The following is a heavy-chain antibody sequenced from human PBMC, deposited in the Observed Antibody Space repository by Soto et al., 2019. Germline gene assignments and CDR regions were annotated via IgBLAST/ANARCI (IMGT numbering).Heavy chain of an antibody. D-gene: IGHD6-13*01. CDR1: GYTFTIYA. J-gene: IGHJ4*02. Sequence: ASVKVSCKASGYTFTIYAMHWVLQAPGQRLEWMGWINAGSGNTKYSQKFQGRVTITRDTSASTAYMELSSLRSEDTAVYYCATHRRKPSYSSSWYPFDYWGQGTLVTVSS. V-gene: IGHV1-3*01. CDR2: INAGSGNT. CDR3: ATHRRKPSYSSSWYPFDY.